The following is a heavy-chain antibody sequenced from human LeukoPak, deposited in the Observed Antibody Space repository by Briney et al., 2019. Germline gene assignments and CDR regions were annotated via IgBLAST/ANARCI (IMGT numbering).Heavy chain of an antibody. D-gene: IGHD2-8*01. CDR2: ISPYNGNT. Sequence: ASVKVSCKTSGYTFTNYGISWVRQAPGQGLEWMGWISPYNGNTIYAQKLPGRVTVTTDTSTSTAYMELRSLRSDDTAVYYCTRTVLDCKNGVCYDYWGQGTLVTVSP. J-gene: IGHJ4*02. CDR3: TRTVLDCKNGVCYDY. CDR1: GYTFTNYG. V-gene: IGHV1-18*01.